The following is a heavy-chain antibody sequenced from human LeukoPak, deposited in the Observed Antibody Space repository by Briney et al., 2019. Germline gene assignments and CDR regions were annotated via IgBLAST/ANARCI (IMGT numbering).Heavy chain of an antibody. Sequence: VASVKASCKASGGTFSSYAISWVRQAPGQGLEWMGGIIPIFGTANYAQKFQGRVTITTDESTSTAYMELSSLRSEDTAVYYCASPSDYSNYYYYYMDVWGKGTTVTVSS. CDR2: IIPIFGTA. CDR1: GGTFSSYA. J-gene: IGHJ6*03. V-gene: IGHV1-69*05. D-gene: IGHD4-11*01. CDR3: ASPSDYSNYYYYYMDV.